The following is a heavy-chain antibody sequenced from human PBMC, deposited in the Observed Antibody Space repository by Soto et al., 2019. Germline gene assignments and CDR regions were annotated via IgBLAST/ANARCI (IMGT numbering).Heavy chain of an antibody. CDR1: GFTVSSNY. D-gene: IGHD3-22*01. Sequence: EVQLVETGGGLIQPGGSLRLSCAASGFTVSSNYMSWVRQAPGKGLEWVSVIYSGGSTYYADSVKGRFTISRDNSKNTLYLQMNSLRAEDTAVYYCAREGYYYDSSEVGAFDIWGQGTMVTVSS. V-gene: IGHV3-53*02. CDR2: IYSGGST. J-gene: IGHJ3*02. CDR3: AREGYYYDSSEVGAFDI.